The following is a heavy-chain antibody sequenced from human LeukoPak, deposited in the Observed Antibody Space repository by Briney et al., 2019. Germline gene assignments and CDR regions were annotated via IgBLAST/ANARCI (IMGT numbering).Heavy chain of an antibody. Sequence: GASVKVSCKASGYTFTGYFMHWVRQAPGQGLEWMGWINPNSGGTNYAQKFQGRVTMTRDTSISTAYMELSRLRSDDTAVYYCASGHYYDSSGNFDYWGQGTLVTVSS. CDR3: ASGHYYDSSGNFDY. CDR1: GYTFTGYF. V-gene: IGHV1-2*02. CDR2: INPNSGGT. J-gene: IGHJ4*02. D-gene: IGHD3-22*01.